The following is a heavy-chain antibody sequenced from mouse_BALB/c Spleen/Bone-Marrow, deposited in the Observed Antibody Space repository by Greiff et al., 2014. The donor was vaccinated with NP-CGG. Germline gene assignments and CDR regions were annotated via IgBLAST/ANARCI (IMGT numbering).Heavy chain of an antibody. Sequence: VQLKESGEDLVKSGGSLKLSCAASGFTFSSYGMSWGRQTPDKRLGWGATITSGGRYTYYPDSVKGRFTISRDNAKNTLYLQMSSLKSEDTAMYYCARRGGEKDYFDYWGQGTTLTVSS. J-gene: IGHJ2*01. CDR2: ITSGGRYT. CDR1: GFTFSSYG. V-gene: IGHV5-6*01. CDR3: ARRGGEKDYFDY.